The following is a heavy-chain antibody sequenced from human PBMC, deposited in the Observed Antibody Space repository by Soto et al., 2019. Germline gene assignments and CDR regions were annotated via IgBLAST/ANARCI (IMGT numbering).Heavy chain of an antibody. D-gene: IGHD6-13*01. CDR3: AREGAAAAPDY. J-gene: IGHJ4*02. V-gene: IGHV3-30*04. CDR1: GFTFSSYA. CDR2: ISYDGRNK. Sequence: QVQLVESGGGVVQPGRSLRLSCAASGFTFSSYAMHWVRQAPGKGLEWVAVISYDGRNKYYADSVKGRFTISRDNSKNTLYLQMNSLRAEDTAVYYCAREGAAAAPDYWGQGTLVTVSS.